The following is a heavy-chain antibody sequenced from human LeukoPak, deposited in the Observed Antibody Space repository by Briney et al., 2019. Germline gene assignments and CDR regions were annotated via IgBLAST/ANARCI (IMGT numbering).Heavy chain of an antibody. V-gene: IGHV4-39*06. CDR1: GGSISSRSYF. J-gene: IGHJ4*02. Sequence: SETLSLTCTVSGGSISSRSYFWGWIPQPPGQGLVWIGSIYYSGSTYYNPSLKRRVTRSVDTPMNQFALKLSSVTVADTAVYDCARESAVDTAMVALNYWRQGTLVTVPS. CDR2: IYYSGST. D-gene: IGHD5-18*01. CDR3: ARESAVDTAMVALNY.